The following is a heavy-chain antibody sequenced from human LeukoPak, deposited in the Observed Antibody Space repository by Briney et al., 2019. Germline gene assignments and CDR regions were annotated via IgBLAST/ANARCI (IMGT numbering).Heavy chain of an antibody. J-gene: IGHJ4*02. Sequence: SETLSLTCTVSGGSISSGGYYWSWIRQHPGKGLEWIGYIYYSGSTNYNPSLKSRVTISVDTSKNQFSLKLSSVTAADTAVYYCAGTSTGVTGDYWGQGTLVTVSS. CDR1: GGSISSGGYY. V-gene: IGHV4-61*08. D-gene: IGHD4-23*01. CDR3: AGTSTGVTGDY. CDR2: IYYSGST.